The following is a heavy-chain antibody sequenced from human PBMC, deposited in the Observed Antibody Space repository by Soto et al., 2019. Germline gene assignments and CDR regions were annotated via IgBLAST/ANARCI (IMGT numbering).Heavy chain of an antibody. CDR1: GFTFSIYS. V-gene: IGHV3-30-3*01. J-gene: IGHJ4*02. CDR2: ISYDGSNK. Sequence: GGSLRLSCAASGFTFSIYSIHWVRQAPGKGLQLVAIISYDGSNKNYADSVKGRFTISRDNSKNTLSLQMNSLRAEDSAVYYCARGDSFGPDYRGQGTPVTVSS. CDR3: ARGDSFGPDY. D-gene: IGHD3-3*01.